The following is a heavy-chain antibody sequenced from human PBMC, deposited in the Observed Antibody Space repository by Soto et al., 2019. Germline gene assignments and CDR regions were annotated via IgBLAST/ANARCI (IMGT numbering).Heavy chain of an antibody. J-gene: IGHJ3*01. CDR2: INHSGST. Sequence: QVQLQQWGAGLLKPSETLSLTCAVYGGSFSGYYWSWIRQPPGKGLEWIGEINHSGSTKYNPSLRGRVSIAVETSKSQVSRNLNSVTAADTAVYYCATVALGVDCSRKPCPGASVEVWGQGTMVTVSS. D-gene: IGHD2-2*01. CDR1: GGSFSGYY. V-gene: IGHV4-34*01. CDR3: ATVALGVDCSRKPCPGASVEV.